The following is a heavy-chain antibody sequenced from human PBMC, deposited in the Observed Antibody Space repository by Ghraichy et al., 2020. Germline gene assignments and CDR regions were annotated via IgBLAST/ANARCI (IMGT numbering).Heavy chain of an antibody. V-gene: IGHV4-4*07. J-gene: IGHJ6*02. CDR1: GGSISSYY. CDR3: VRDIVGALSDGMDV. D-gene: IGHD1-26*01. Sequence: SQTLSLTCTVSGGSISSYYWIWIRQPAGKGLEWIGRIYTTGSTNYNPSLKSRVTMSVDTSKNQFSLKLSSVTAADTAVYYCVRDIVGALSDGMDVWGQGTTVTVSS. CDR2: IYTTGST.